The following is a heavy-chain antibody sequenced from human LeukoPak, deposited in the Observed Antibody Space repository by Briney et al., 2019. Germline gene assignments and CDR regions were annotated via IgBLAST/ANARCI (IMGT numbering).Heavy chain of an antibody. CDR1: GGSISSYY. Sequence: PSETLSLTCTVSGGSISSYYWSWIRQPPGKGLEWIGYIYYSGSTYYNPSLKSRVTISVDTSKNQFSLKLSSVTAADTAVYYCARDPGYDSSGRRRAFDIWGQGTMVTVSS. CDR2: IYYSGST. D-gene: IGHD3-22*01. V-gene: IGHV4-59*12. CDR3: ARDPGYDSSGRRRAFDI. J-gene: IGHJ3*02.